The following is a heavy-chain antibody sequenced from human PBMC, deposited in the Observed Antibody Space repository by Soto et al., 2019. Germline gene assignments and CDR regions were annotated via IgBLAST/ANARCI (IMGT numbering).Heavy chain of an antibody. Sequence: QVQLVESGGGVVQPGRSLGLSCAASGFTFSSYGMHWVRQAPGKGLEWVAVIWYDGSNKYYADSVKGRFTISRDNSKNTLYLQMNSLRAEDTAVYYCANSYSSSSKYYGMDVWGQGTTVTVSS. V-gene: IGHV3-33*06. J-gene: IGHJ6*02. CDR2: IWYDGSNK. D-gene: IGHD6-13*01. CDR1: GFTFSSYG. CDR3: ANSYSSSSKYYGMDV.